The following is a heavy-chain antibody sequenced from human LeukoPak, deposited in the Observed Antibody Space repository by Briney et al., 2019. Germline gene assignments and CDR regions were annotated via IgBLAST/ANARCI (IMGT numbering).Heavy chain of an antibody. J-gene: IGHJ1*01. V-gene: IGHV3-21*01. CDR3: ARERDGYNYASAQSQH. D-gene: IGHD5-24*01. CDR1: GFTFSSYS. CDR2: ISSSSYI. Sequence: GGSLRLSCAASGFTFSSYSMNWVRQPPGKGLEWVSSISSSSYIYYADSVKGRFTISRDNAENSLYLQMNSLRAEDTAVYYCARERDGYNYASAQSQHWGQGTLVTVSS.